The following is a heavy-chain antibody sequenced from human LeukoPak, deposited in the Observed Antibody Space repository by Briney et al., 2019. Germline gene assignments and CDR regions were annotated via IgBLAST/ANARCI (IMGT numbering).Heavy chain of an antibody. J-gene: IGHJ3*02. V-gene: IGHV1-18*01. Sequence: ASVKVSCKASGYTFTSYGISWVGQAPGQGREWMGWISAYNGNTNYAQKLQRRVTMTTDTSTSTAYMELRSLRSDDTAVYYCAREDVEGDAFDIWGQGTMATVSS. CDR1: GYTFTSYG. CDR3: AREDVEGDAFDI. D-gene: IGHD5-24*01. CDR2: ISAYNGNT.